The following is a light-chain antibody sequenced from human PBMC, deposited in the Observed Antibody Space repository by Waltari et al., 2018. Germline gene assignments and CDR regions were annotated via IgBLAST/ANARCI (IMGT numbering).Light chain of an antibody. CDR2: EAI. J-gene: IGLJ2*01. CDR1: SRDVGTYNR. V-gene: IGLV2-18*02. CDR3: SSYTTSGTLI. Sequence: QSALTQSPSVSGSPGQSVTISCTGTSRDVGTYNRVSWYQQPPGTAPRLLIYEAIHRPSGVPDRFSGSKSGDTASLTISELQPEDEADYYCSSYTTSGTLIFGGGTTLTVL.